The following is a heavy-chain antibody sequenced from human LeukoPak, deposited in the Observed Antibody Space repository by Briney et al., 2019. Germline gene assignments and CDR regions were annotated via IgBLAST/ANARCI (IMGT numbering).Heavy chain of an antibody. CDR1: GGSISSSSYY. CDR2: IYYSGTT. CDR3: ARDYGDYFYWYFDL. Sequence: SETLSLTCTVSGGSISSSSYYWGWIRQPPGKGLEWIGTIYYSGTTYYNPSLKSRVTISVDTSKNQFSLKLSSVTAADTAVYYCARDYGDYFYWYFDLWGRGTLVTVSS. V-gene: IGHV4-39*02. J-gene: IGHJ2*01. D-gene: IGHD4-17*01.